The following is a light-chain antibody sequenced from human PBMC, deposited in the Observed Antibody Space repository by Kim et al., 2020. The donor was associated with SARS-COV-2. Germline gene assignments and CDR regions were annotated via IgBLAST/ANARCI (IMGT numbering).Light chain of an antibody. J-gene: IGLJ2*01. CDR2: YDS. CDR3: QVWDSRSVV. V-gene: IGLV3-21*04. Sequence: APRKEAQNTLGGNNIGSKSVHWYQQKPGQAPVLVIYYDSDRPSGIPERFSGSNSGNTATLTISRVEAGDEADYYCQVWDSRSVVFGGGTQLTVL. CDR1: NIGSKS.